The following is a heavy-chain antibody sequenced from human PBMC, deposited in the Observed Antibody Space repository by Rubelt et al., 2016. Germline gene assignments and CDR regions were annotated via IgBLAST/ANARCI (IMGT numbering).Heavy chain of an antibody. Sequence: QVHLQESGPGLVKPSETLSLTCTVSDGSISTYYWSWIRQPPGKGLEWIGYIYYSGSTDYHPSLKTLVTISADTPTNQFPLELGAVTAAERAGNYCARDYYYGSGPYYYYAMDGWGQGTTVTVSS. CDR1: DGSISTYY. CDR2: IYYSGST. D-gene: IGHD3-10*01. J-gene: IGHJ6*02. CDR3: ARDYYYGSGPYYYYAMDG. V-gene: IGHV4-59*01.